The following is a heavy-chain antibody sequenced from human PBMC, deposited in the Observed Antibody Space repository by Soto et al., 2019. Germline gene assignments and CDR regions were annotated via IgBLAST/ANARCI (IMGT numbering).Heavy chain of an antibody. CDR2: ISGSGGST. J-gene: IGHJ6*02. V-gene: IGHV3-23*01. D-gene: IGHD2-15*01. CDR1: GFPFSSYA. CDR3: AKVPAARWYYYYGMDV. Sequence: PGGSLRLSCAVSGFPFSSYAMSWVRQAPGKGLEWVSAISGSGGSTYYADSVKGRFTISRDNSKNTLYLQMNSLRAEDTAVYYCAKVPAARWYYYYGMDVWGQGTTVTVSS.